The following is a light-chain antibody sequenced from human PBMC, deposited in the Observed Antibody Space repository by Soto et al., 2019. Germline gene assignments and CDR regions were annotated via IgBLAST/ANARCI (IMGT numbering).Light chain of an antibody. CDR1: CSDVGSYNL. J-gene: IGLJ1*01. CDR2: EVS. CDR3: CSYAGSYV. Sequence: PAPLSVSPGQSLTHSCACTCSDVGSYNLVSWYQQHPGKAPKLMIYEVSKRPSGVSNRFSGSKSGNTASLTISGLQAEDEADYYCCSYAGSYVFGNGTKVTVL. V-gene: IGLV2-23*02.